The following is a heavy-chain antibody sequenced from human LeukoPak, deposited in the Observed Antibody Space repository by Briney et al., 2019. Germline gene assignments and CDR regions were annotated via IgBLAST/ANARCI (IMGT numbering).Heavy chain of an antibody. CDR2: IYYSGST. D-gene: IGHD5-12*01. J-gene: IGHJ4*02. CDR1: GGSISSYY. Sequence: SETLSLTCTVSGGSISSYYWSWIRQPPGKVLEWIGYIYYSGSTNYNPSLKSRVTISVDTSKNQFSLKLSSVTAADTAVYYCARQGYSAYEILDYWGQGTLVTVSS. CDR3: ARQGYSAYEILDY. V-gene: IGHV4-59*08.